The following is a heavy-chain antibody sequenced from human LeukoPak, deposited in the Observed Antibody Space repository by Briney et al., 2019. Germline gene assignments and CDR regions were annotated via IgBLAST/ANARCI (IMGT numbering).Heavy chain of an antibody. CDR1: GFTFSSYA. V-gene: IGHV3-30-3*01. J-gene: IGHJ4*02. CDR3: AKDHGTAMVD. D-gene: IGHD5-18*01. CDR2: ISYDGSNK. Sequence: GRSLRLSCAASGFTFSSYAMHWVRQAPGKGLEWVAVISYDGSNKYYADSVKGRFTISRDNSKNTLYLQMNSLRAEDTAVYYCAKDHGTAMVDWGQGTLVTVSS.